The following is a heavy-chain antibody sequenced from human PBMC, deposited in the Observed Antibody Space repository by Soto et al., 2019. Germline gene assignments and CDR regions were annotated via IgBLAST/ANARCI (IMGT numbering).Heavy chain of an antibody. CDR3: ARDLRWSSGWAFDY. CDR1: GYIFTDYG. D-gene: IGHD6-19*01. J-gene: IGHJ4*02. V-gene: IGHV1-18*04. Sequence: QLVQSGAEVKKPGASVRVSCKASGYIFTDYGISWVRQAPGQGLEWMGWISGYNADTSYAQRLQDRVKMTIDTPTRTAYMELRSLTSDDTAVYYCARDLRWSSGWAFDYWGQGTLVTVSS. CDR2: ISGYNADT.